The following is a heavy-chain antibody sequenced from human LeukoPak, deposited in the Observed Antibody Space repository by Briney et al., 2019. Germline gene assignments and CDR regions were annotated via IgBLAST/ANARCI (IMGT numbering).Heavy chain of an antibody. CDR1: GFTFSKYV. D-gene: IGHD6-13*01. CDR2: VSHDGSNK. Sequence: GRSLRLSCADSGFTFSKYVMHWVRQAPGKGLEWVAAVSHDGSNKYYADSVRGRLTISRDNSKNTLYLQMNSLRAEDTAMYYCARGKQDYYFGMDVWGQGTTVTVSS. CDR3: ARGKQDYYFGMDV. J-gene: IGHJ6*02. V-gene: IGHV3-30-3*01.